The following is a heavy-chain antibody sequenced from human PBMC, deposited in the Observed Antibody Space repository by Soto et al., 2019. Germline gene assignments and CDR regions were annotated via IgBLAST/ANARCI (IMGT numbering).Heavy chain of an antibody. Sequence: QVQLRESGPGLVKPSETLSLTCSVSGGSVSSYYWSWIRQPAGKGPEWIGRIYTGGSTNYNPSLKSRATMSADTSKNQFSLRLTSVTAADTAVYYCARASVGPPGGGSWTMPFDSWGRGTLVTVSS. V-gene: IGHV4-4*07. J-gene: IGHJ4*02. CDR2: IYTGGST. CDR1: GGSVSSYY. D-gene: IGHD2-15*01. CDR3: ARASVGPPGGGSWTMPFDS.